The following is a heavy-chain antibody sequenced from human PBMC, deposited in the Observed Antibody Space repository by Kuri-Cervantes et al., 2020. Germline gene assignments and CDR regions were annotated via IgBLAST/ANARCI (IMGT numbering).Heavy chain of an antibody. CDR2: ISGSGGST. V-gene: IGHV3-23*01. CDR1: GFTFSSYA. Sequence: GESLKISCAASGFTFSSYAMSWVRQAPGKGLEWVSAISGSGGSTYYADSVKGRFTISRDNSKNTLYLQMNSLRAEDTAVYYCAKSGGYGSGSYYYFDYWGQGTLVTVSS. J-gene: IGHJ4*02. CDR3: AKSGGYGSGSYYYFDY. D-gene: IGHD3-10*01.